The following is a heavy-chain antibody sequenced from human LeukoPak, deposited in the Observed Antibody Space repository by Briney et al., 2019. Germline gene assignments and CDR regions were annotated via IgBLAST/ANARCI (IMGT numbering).Heavy chain of an antibody. CDR2: IYYSGST. V-gene: IGHV4-39*07. CDR1: GGSISSSSYY. Sequence: PSETLSLTCTVSGGSISSSSYYWGWIRQPPGKGLEWIGNIYYSGSTYYNPSLRGRVTISVDTSQNRFSLKLSSVTAADTAVYYCARAVGSSGWYGEYYFDYWGQGTLVTVSS. D-gene: IGHD6-19*01. CDR3: ARAVGSSGWYGEYYFDY. J-gene: IGHJ4*02.